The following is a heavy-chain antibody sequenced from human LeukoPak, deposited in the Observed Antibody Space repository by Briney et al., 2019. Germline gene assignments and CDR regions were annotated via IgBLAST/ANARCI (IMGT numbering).Heavy chain of an antibody. CDR3: ASLSLEWLYPDY. V-gene: IGHV4-59*01. Sequence: PSETLSLTCTVSGGSISSYYWSWIRQPPGKGLEWIGYIYYSGSTNYNPSLKSRVTISVDTSKNQFSLKLSSVTAADTAVYYCASLSLEWLYPDYWGQGTLATVSS. CDR1: GGSISSYY. J-gene: IGHJ4*02. D-gene: IGHD3-3*01. CDR2: IYYSGST.